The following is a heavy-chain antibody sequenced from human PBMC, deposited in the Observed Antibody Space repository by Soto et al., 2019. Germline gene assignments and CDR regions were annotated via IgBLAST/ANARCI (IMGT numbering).Heavy chain of an antibody. CDR3: ARDSLSIVGAIYYFDY. CDR2: ISSSSSYI. CDR1: GFTFSSYS. V-gene: IGHV3-21*01. J-gene: IGHJ4*02. D-gene: IGHD1-26*01. Sequence: GGSLRLSGAASGFTFSSYSINWVRQAPGKGLEWVSSISSSSSYIYYADSVKGRFTISRDNAKNSLYLQMNSLRAEDTAVYYCARDSLSIVGAIYYFDYWGQGTLVTVSS.